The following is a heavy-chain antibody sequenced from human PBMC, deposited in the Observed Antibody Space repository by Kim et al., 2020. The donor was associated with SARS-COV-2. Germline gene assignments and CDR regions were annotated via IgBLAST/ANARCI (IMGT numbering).Heavy chain of an antibody. J-gene: IGHJ4*02. V-gene: IGHV3-74*01. CDR2: IKDDGSST. Sequence: GGSLRLSCAASGFIFSSCWMYWVRQAPGKGLVWVSRIKDDGSSTTYADSVKGRFSISRDNAKNTVYLQMNSLRAEDTALYYCASIGGICISGNSWGQGTLVTVSS. D-gene: IGHD1-26*01. CDR3: ASIGGICISGNS. CDR1: GFIFSSCW.